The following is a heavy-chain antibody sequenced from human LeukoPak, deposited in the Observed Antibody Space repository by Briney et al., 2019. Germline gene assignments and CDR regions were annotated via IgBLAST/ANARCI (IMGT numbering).Heavy chain of an antibody. Sequence: GGSLRLSCAASGFAVNNNFMSWVRQPPGKCLEWISVLFSNGATYYLDSVKDRFTISRDDSKNIAYLQLDTLRGEDTAIYYCAKTRPGGSYDHWGRGTLVTVSS. V-gene: IGHV3-53*01. J-gene: IGHJ5*02. D-gene: IGHD1-26*01. CDR3: AKTRPGGSYDH. CDR1: GFAVNNNF. CDR2: LFSNGAT.